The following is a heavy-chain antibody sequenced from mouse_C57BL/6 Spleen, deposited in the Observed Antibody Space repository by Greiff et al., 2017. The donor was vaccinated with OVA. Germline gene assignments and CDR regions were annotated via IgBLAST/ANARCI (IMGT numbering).Heavy chain of an antibody. CDR3: ARVYDYDDFDY. Sequence: DVQLVESGGGLVKPGGSLKLSCAASGFTFSSYAMSWVRQTPEKRLEWVATISDGGSYTYYPDNVKGRFTISRDNAKNNLYPQMSHLKSEDTAMYYCARVYDYDDFDYWGQGTTLTVSS. J-gene: IGHJ2*01. CDR1: GFTFSSYA. D-gene: IGHD2-4*01. V-gene: IGHV5-4*01. CDR2: ISDGGSYT.